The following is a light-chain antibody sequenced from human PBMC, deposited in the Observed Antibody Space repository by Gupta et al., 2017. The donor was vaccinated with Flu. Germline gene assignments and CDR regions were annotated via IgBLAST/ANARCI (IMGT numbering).Light chain of an antibody. CDR2: RNG. J-gene: IGLJ3*02. Sequence: CCSAVSSTIGQNDVYGYQKVPGMAPRLLIYRNGERSSGRSARFSGSKSGTPASLAISGLRLEDEVEYFCAVGDDSVNGRLFGGGTKVTVL. V-gene: IGLV1-47*01. CDR1: SSTIGQND. CDR3: AVGDDSVNGRL.